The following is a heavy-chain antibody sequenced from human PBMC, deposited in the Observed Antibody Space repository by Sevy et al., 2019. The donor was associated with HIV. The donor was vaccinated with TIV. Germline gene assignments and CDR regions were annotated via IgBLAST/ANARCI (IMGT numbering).Heavy chain of an antibody. D-gene: IGHD6-6*01. CDR3: ARGASVYSSSIIEYDY. CDR1: GYTFTFYD. V-gene: IGHV1-8*01. J-gene: IGHJ4*02. Sequence: ASVKVSCKASGYTFTFYDINWVRQATGQGLEWVGWMNPNSGNTGYAQRFQGRVTMTRDTSISTAYMELGSLRSEDTAGFYCARGASVYSSSIIEYDYWGQGTLVTVSS. CDR2: MNPNSGNT.